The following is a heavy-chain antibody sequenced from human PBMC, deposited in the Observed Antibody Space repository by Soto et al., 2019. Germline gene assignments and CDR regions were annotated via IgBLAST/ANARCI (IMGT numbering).Heavy chain of an antibody. CDR1: GFTFSSYV. CDR2: MSYDGSRR. J-gene: IGHJ2*01. CDR3: ARDSRFSGYANWYFYL. D-gene: IGHD3-22*01. V-gene: IGHV3-30-3*01. Sequence: QVQLVESGGGVVQPGRSLRLSCAASGFTFSSYVMHWVRQAPGKGLEWVALMSYDGSRRYYAESVKGRFTISRDNSKNTLFLQMNSLRTDDTAIYYCARDSRFSGYANWYFYLWCRGTRATVSS.